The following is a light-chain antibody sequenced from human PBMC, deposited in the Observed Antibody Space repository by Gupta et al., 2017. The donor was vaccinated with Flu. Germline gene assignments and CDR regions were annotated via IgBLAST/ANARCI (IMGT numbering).Light chain of an antibody. CDR1: TIGSKN. Sequence: VAPGETARITCGGNTIGSKNVQWYQQRPGQAPVLVVHDDTDRPSGIPERFSGSNSGNTATLTITRLEAGDEADYYFQVWDGGVGQTVFGG. V-gene: IGLV3-21*02. CDR3: QVWDGGVGQTV. J-gene: IGLJ2*01. CDR2: DDT.